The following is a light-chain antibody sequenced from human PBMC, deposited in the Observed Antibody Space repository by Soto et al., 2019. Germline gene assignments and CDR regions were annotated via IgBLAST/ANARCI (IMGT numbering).Light chain of an antibody. V-gene: IGKV1-27*01. Sequence: DTQMTQSPSSLSASVGARVTITCRARQGIYNYLAWYQQKPGKVPKILIYAASSLVSGVPSRFSGSGSGTDVTLTISRLKPEDVATYYCQKCNSAPFTFGPGTKVDSK. CDR2: AAS. CDR1: QGIYNY. CDR3: QKCNSAPFT. J-gene: IGKJ3*01.